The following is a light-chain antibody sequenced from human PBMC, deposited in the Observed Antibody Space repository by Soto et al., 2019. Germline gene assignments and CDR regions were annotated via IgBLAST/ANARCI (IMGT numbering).Light chain of an antibody. CDR2: DAS. CDR3: QQYKNWPLIT. Sequence: TQSARTLSLSPGQRATLSCRASQSVSSNLAWYQQRPGQAPRLLIYDASTRATGLPARFSGSGSGTEFTLTVSSLQSEDFAVYYCQQYKNWPLITFGQGTRLEI. CDR1: QSVSSN. V-gene: IGKV3-15*01. J-gene: IGKJ5*01.